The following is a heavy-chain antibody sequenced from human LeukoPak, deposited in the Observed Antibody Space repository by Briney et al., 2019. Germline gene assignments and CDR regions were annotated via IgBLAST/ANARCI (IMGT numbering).Heavy chain of an antibody. D-gene: IGHD3-22*01. CDR1: GYTFTGYY. Sequence: ASVKVSCKASGYTFTGYYMHWVRQAPGQGLEWMGRINPKSGGTNYAQKFQGRVTMTRDTSISTAYMELSRLRSDDTAVYYCARDRGYYDSTDYWGQGTLVTVSS. CDR3: ARDRGYYDSTDY. J-gene: IGHJ4*02. V-gene: IGHV1-2*06. CDR2: INPKSGGT.